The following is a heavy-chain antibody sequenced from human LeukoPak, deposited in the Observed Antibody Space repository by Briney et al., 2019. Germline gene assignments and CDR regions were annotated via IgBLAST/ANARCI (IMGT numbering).Heavy chain of an antibody. CDR3: AKSLLTTATGTGRAFDI. CDR2: ISYDGSNK. J-gene: IGHJ3*02. V-gene: IGHV3-30*18. D-gene: IGHD1-1*01. Sequence: GGSLRLSCAASGFTFSSYSMNWVRQAPGKGLEWVAVISYDGSNKYYADSVKGRFTISRDNSKNTLYLQMNSLRAEDSAKYYCAKSLLTTATGTGRAFDIWGQGTMVTVSA. CDR1: GFTFSSYS.